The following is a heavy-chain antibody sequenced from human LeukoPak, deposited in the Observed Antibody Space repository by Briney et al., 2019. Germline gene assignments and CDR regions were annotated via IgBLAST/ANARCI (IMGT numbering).Heavy chain of an antibody. Sequence: GASVKVSCKASGGTFSSYAISWVRQAPGQGLEWMGGIIPIFGTANYAQKLQGRVTMTTDTSTSTAYMELRSLRSDDTAVYYCARSFEYDSHTGYWGQGTLVTVSS. D-gene: IGHD3-22*01. J-gene: IGHJ4*02. CDR2: IIPIFGTA. CDR1: GGTFSSYA. CDR3: ARSFEYDSHTGY. V-gene: IGHV1-69*05.